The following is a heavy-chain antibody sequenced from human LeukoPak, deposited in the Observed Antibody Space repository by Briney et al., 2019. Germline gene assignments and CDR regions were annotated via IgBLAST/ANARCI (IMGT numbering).Heavy chain of an antibody. CDR2: IYYSGST. V-gene: IGHV4-39*01. Sequence: SETLSLTCTVSGGSISSSIYYWGWIRQPPGKGLEWIGSIYYSGSTYYNPSLKSRVTISVDTSKNQFSLKLSSVTAADTAVYYCARPRRIGYSGYDDGDYWGQGTLVTVSS. D-gene: IGHD5-12*01. CDR3: ARPRRIGYSGYDDGDY. J-gene: IGHJ4*02. CDR1: GGSISSSIYY.